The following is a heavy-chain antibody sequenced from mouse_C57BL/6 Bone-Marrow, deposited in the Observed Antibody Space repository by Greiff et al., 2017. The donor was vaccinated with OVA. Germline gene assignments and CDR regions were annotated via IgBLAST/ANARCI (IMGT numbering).Heavy chain of an antibody. CDR2: IDPETGGT. D-gene: IGHD2-5*01. J-gene: IGHJ4*01. CDR3: TRGYSNYYAMDY. CDR1: GYTFTDYE. V-gene: IGHV1-15*01. Sequence: QVQLKESGAELVRPGASVTLSCKASGYTFTDYEMHWVKQTPVHGLEWIGAIDPETGGTAYNQKFKGKATLTADKSSSTAYMELRSLTSEDAAVYYCTRGYSNYYAMDYWGQGTSVTVSS.